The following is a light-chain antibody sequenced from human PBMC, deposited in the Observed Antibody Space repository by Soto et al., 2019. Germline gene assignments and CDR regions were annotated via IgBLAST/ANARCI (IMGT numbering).Light chain of an antibody. J-gene: IGKJ1*01. CDR2: GAS. CDR1: QTVYSN. CDR3: QKYNSWPPA. Sequence: EIVMTQSPATLSVSPGERATLSCRASQTVYSNLAWYQQKPGQAPRLLIFGASTRATGIPARFSGSGSGTEFTLTISSLQSEDFAVYYCQKYNSWPPAFGQGTKVDI. V-gene: IGKV3-15*01.